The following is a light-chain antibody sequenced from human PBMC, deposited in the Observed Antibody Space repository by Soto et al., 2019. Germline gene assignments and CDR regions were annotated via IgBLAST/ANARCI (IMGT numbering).Light chain of an antibody. CDR3: QQFSSYPLT. V-gene: IGKV3-20*01. CDR1: QTVRNNY. Sequence: EFVLTQSPGTLSLSPGERATLSCRSSQTVRNNYLAWYQQKPGQAPRLLIYDASSRAIGIPDRFSGGGSGTDFTLTISRLEPEDFAVYYCQQFSSYPLTFGGGTKVDNK. J-gene: IGKJ4*01. CDR2: DAS.